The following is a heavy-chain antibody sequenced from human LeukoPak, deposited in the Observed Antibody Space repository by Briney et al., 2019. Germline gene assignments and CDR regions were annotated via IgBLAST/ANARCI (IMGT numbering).Heavy chain of an antibody. J-gene: IGHJ5*02. Sequence: ASVKVSCKASGYTFTSYGISWVRQAPGQGLEWMGWISAYNGNTNYAQKLQGRVTMTTDTSTSTAYMELRSLRSDDTAVYYCARDPRPYYDSSGDNWFDPWAREPWSPSPQ. D-gene: IGHD3-22*01. V-gene: IGHV1-18*01. CDR1: GYTFTSYG. CDR2: ISAYNGNT. CDR3: ARDPRPYYDSSGDNWFDP.